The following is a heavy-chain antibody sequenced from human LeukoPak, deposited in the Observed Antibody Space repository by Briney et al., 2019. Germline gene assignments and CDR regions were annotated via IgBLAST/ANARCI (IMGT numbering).Heavy chain of an antibody. CDR3: ARVLAAAGDY. CDR1: GGSISSYY. J-gene: IGHJ4*02. CDR2: IYYSGST. D-gene: IGHD6-13*01. V-gene: IGHV4-59*01. Sequence: SETLSLTCTVSGGSISSYYWSWIRQPSGKGLEWIGYIYYSGSTNYNPSLKSRVTISVDTSKNQFSLKLSSVTAADTAVYYCARVLAAAGDYWGQGTLVTVSS.